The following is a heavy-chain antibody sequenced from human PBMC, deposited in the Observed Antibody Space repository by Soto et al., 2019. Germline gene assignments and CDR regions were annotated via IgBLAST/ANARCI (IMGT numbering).Heavy chain of an antibody. V-gene: IGHV3-74*01. CDR1: GFTFSSYW. Sequence: GGSLRLSCAASGFTFSSYWMHWVRQGPGKGLVWVSRINPDGSATNYADSVKGRFTISRDNAKNTLYLQMNSLRAEDTAVFYCGRGGSDSPMAPGYWGQGTLVTVSS. D-gene: IGHD5-18*01. CDR2: INPDGSAT. J-gene: IGHJ4*02. CDR3: GRGGSDSPMAPGY.